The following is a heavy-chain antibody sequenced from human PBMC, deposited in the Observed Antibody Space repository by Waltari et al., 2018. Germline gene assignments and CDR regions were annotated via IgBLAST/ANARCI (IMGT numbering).Heavy chain of an antibody. J-gene: IGHJ4*02. CDR2: IYYSGST. V-gene: IGHV4-59*08. CDR1: GGSSRNYT. Sequence: QVNLQEPGPGLVKPSETLSPTSPVPGGSSRNYTWSWIRQSPGKGLEWIGSIYYSGSTNYNPSLKSRVTLSVDTSKNHFSLKLSSVTAADTALYYCARQGHYDFWTGYYLFDYWGQGTLVTVSS. D-gene: IGHD3-3*01. CDR3: ARQGHYDFWTGYYLFDY.